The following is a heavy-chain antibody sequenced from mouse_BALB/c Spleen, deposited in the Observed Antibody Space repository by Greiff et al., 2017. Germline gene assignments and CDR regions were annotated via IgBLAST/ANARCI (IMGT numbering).Heavy chain of an antibody. CDR2: IYPGSGNT. J-gene: IGHJ3*01. CDR3: ARAKYDNPFAY. Sequence: QVQLLQSGAELVRPGTSVKISCKASGYAFTNYWLGWVKQSPGHGLEWIGDIYPGSGNTYYTEKFKGKITMSADKSTSTVYMQLSSLTSEDSAVYFRARAKYDNPFAYWGQGTLVTVSA. CDR1: GYAFTNYW. V-gene: IGHV1-63*01. D-gene: IGHD2-10*02.